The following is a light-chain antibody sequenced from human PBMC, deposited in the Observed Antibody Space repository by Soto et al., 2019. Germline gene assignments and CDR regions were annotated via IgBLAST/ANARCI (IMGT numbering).Light chain of an antibody. CDR3: QQYGNSPRT. Sequence: DIVLTQSPGNMSLSPGERATLSCRASQSVSRNFLAWYQQKPGQAPRLLISGASSRATGIPDRFSGSGSGKDFTLTISRLEPEDFAVYYCQQYGNSPRTFGQGTKVEIK. CDR2: GAS. V-gene: IGKV3-20*01. CDR1: QSVSRNF. J-gene: IGKJ1*01.